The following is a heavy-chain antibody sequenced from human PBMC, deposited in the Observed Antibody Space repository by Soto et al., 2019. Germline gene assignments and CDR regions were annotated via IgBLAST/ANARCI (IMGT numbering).Heavy chain of an antibody. V-gene: IGHV4-34*01. Sequence: QVQLQQWGAGLLKPSETLSLTCAVYGGSFSGYYWSWIRQPPGKGLEWIGEINHSGSTNYNPSLKSRVTISVDTSKNQFALKLSSVTDADTAVYYCARGWVLWLVYFDYWGQGTLVTVSS. CDR3: ARGWVLWLVYFDY. CDR1: GGSFSGYY. D-gene: IGHD6-19*01. J-gene: IGHJ4*02. CDR2: INHSGST.